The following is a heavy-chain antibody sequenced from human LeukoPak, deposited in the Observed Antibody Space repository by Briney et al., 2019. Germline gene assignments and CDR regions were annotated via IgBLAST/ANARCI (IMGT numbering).Heavy chain of an antibody. V-gene: IGHV4-39*01. CDR2: ISSSGST. J-gene: IGHJ4*02. Sequence: PSETLSLTCTVSGGSISSGSYHWVWIRQPPGKGLDWIGTISSSGSTYYNPSLKSRVTISVDTSKNQFSLRLSSVTAADTAVYYCATYYYTGTYNYFDYWGQGTLVTVSS. CDR1: GGSISSGSYH. D-gene: IGHD1-26*01. CDR3: ATYYYTGTYNYFDY.